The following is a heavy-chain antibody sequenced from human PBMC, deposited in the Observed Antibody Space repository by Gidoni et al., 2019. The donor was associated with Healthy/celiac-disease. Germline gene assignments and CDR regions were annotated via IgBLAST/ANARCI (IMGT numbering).Heavy chain of an antibody. D-gene: IGHD1-26*01. Sequence: EVQLVESGGGLVQPGGSLRLSCAASGFPFSSYSMNWVRQAPGKGLEWVSYISSSSSTIYYADSVKGRFTISRDNAKNSLYLQMNSLRAEDTAVYYCARDPGWVWYFDLWGRGTLVTVSS. J-gene: IGHJ2*01. CDR3: ARDPGWVWYFDL. V-gene: IGHV3-48*01. CDR1: GFPFSSYS. CDR2: ISSSSSTI.